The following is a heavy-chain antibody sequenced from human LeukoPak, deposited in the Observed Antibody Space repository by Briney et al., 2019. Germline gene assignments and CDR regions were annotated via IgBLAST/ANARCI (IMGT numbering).Heavy chain of an antibody. D-gene: IGHD2-2*01. V-gene: IGHV4-34*01. J-gene: IGHJ6*02. CDR2: INHSGST. CDR3: ARYVHCSSTSCSGYYYYGMDV. CDR1: GGSFSGYY. Sequence: SETLSLTCAVYGGSFSGYYWSWIRQPPGKGLEWIGEINHSGSTNYNPSLKSRVAISVDTSKNQFSLKLSSVTAADTAVYYCARYVHCSSTSCSGYYYYGMDVWGQGTTVTVSS.